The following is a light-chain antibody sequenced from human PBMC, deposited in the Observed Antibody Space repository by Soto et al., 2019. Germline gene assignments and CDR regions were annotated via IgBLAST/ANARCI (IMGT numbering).Light chain of an antibody. CDR3: QQYENFPLT. V-gene: IGKV1-33*01. J-gene: IGKJ4*01. Sequence: DIQMTQSPSSLSASVGDRVTITYQASQDISTYLNWYQQKPGKVPKLLIYDASNLETGVPSRFSGSGSGTDFTFTISSLQPEDIATYYCQQYENFPLTFGGGTKVDIK. CDR1: QDISTY. CDR2: DAS.